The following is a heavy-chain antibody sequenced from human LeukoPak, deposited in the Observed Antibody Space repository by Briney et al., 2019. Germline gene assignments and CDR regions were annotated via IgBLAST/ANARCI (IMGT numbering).Heavy chain of an antibody. D-gene: IGHD3-9*01. V-gene: IGHV3-21*01. Sequence: PGGSLRLSCAASGFTFSSYSMNWVRQAPGKGLEWVSSISSSSSYIYYADSVKGRFTISRDNAKNSLYLQMNSLRAEDTAVYYCARAGFDWLLSFLWVDYWGQGTLVTVSS. J-gene: IGHJ4*02. CDR3: ARAGFDWLLSFLWVDY. CDR2: ISSSSSYI. CDR1: GFTFSSYS.